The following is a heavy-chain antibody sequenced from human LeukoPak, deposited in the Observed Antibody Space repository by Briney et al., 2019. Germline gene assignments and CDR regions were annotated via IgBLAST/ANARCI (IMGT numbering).Heavy chain of an antibody. D-gene: IGHD1-26*01. V-gene: IGHV1-69*05. CDR2: IIPIFGTA. Sequence: SVKVSCKASGGTFSSYAISWVRQAPGQGLEWMGGIIPIFGTANYAQKFQGRVTITTDESTSTAYMELSSLRSEDTAVYYCAREVGATRGFDYWGQGTLITVSS. CDR3: AREVGATRGFDY. J-gene: IGHJ4*02. CDR1: GGTFSSYA.